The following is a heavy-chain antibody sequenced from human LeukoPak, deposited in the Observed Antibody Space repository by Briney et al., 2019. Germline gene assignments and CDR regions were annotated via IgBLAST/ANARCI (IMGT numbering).Heavy chain of an antibody. J-gene: IGHJ4*02. V-gene: IGHV4-59*01. CDR1: GGSISSYY. CDR2: IYYSGST. D-gene: IGHD3-22*01. Sequence: PSETLSLTCTVSGGSISSYYWSWIRQPPGKGLKWIGYIYYSGSTNYNPSLKSRVTISVDTSKNQFSLKLSSVTAADTAVYYCARGRYYDSSGYYYGTSYYFDYWGQGTLVTVSS. CDR3: ARGRYYDSSGYYYGTSYYFDY.